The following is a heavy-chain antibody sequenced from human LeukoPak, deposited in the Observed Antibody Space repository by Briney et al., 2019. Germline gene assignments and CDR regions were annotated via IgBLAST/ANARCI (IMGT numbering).Heavy chain of an antibody. Sequence: GASVKVSCKASGYTFTSYYMHWVRQAPGQWLEWMGIINPSGGSTSYAQKFQGRVTMTRDTSTSTVYMELSSLRSEDTAVYYCARDRGGYCSGGSCYHFDYWGQGTLVTVSS. CDR3: ARDRGGYCSGGSCYHFDY. V-gene: IGHV1-46*01. CDR1: GYTFTSYY. CDR2: INPSGGST. J-gene: IGHJ4*02. D-gene: IGHD2-15*01.